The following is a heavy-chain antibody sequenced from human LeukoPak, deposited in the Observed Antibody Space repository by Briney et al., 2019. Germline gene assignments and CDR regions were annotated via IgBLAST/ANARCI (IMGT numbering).Heavy chain of an antibody. CDR3: ARQVTDGSGSYNFDC. Sequence: SETLSLTCTVSGGSISSYCWSWIRQPPGKGLEWIGYIYYSGSTNYNPSLKSRVTISIDTSKNQFSLKLSSVTAADTAVYYCARQVTDGSGSYNFDCWGQGTLVTVSS. V-gene: IGHV4-59*08. D-gene: IGHD3-10*01. CDR1: GGSISSYC. CDR2: IYYSGST. J-gene: IGHJ4*02.